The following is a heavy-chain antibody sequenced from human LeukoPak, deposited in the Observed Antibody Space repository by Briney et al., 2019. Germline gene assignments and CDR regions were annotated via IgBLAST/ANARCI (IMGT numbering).Heavy chain of an antibody. V-gene: IGHV1-69*06. CDR2: IIPIFGTA. J-gene: IGHJ6*03. CDR1: GGTFNSYA. CDR3: ARVHSPKYYYYMDV. Sequence: ASVKVSCKASGGTFNSYAISWVRQAPGRGLEWMGGIIPIFGTANYAQKFQGRVTITADKSTSTAYMELSSLRSEDTAVYYCARVHSPKYYYYMDVWGKGTTVTVSS.